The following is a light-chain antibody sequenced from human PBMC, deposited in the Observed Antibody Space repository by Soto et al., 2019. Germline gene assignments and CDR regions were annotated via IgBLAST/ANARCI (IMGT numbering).Light chain of an antibody. Sequence: EIVLTQSPGTLSLSPWEIATLSCRASQSVSSSYLAWYQQKHGQAPRLLIYGGSSTGTGITDRFSGSGSGTEFTITISRLEHEDFAVYYCQQYGSSPWTFGQGTKVDIK. J-gene: IGKJ1*01. CDR1: QSVSSSY. V-gene: IGKV3-20*01. CDR2: GGS. CDR3: QQYGSSPWT.